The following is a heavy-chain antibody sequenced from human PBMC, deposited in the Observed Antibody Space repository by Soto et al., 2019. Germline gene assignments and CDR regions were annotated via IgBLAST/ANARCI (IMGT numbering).Heavy chain of an antibody. V-gene: IGHV4-4*07. CDR3: VRDKGGSYADAFDI. Sequence: PSETLSLTCTVSGASISSSYWSWIRQPAGKGLEWIGRIYTSGSTNYNPSLKSRLTMSGDTSRNQFSLKLTSVTAADTAFYYCVRDKGGSYADAFDIWGQGTMVTVS. D-gene: IGHD1-26*01. CDR2: IYTSGST. J-gene: IGHJ3*02. CDR1: GASISSSY.